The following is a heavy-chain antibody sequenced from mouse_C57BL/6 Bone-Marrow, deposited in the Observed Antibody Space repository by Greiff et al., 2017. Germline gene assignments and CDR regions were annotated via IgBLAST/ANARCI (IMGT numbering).Heavy chain of an antibody. J-gene: IGHJ1*03. Sequence: QVQLQQSGAELARPGASVKLSCKASGYTFTSYGISWVKQRTGQGLEWIGEIYPRSGNTYYNEKFKGKATLTADKSSSTAYMELRSLTSEDSAVYFCARWGLRWEIWYFDVWGTGTTVTVSS. CDR2: IYPRSGNT. D-gene: IGHD1-1*01. V-gene: IGHV1-81*01. CDR3: ARWGLRWEIWYFDV. CDR1: GYTFTSYG.